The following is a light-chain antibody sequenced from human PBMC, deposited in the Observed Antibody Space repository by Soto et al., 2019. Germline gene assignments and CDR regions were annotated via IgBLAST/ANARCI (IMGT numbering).Light chain of an antibody. CDR1: QSISDW. Sequence: DIQMTQSPSTLSASVGDRVTITCRASQSISDWLAWYQQKPGKAPKLLIYDASRLDTGGQSRFSGSGSGTECTPTISSLQPDDFATYYCQDYKNYSWGFGPGTKVVI. CDR3: QDYKNYSWG. J-gene: IGKJ1*01. V-gene: IGKV1-5*01. CDR2: DAS.